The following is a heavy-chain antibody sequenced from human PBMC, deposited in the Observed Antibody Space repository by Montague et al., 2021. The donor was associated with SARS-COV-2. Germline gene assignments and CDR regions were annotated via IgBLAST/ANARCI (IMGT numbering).Heavy chain of an antibody. Sequence: CAISGDSVSSNSATWNWVRQSPSRDLEWLGRTYYRSKWYNGYAVSVRGRVTINPDTSKNQFSLQLNSVTPEDTAIYYCTSGREGNYNVMDVWGQGTTVTVSS. J-gene: IGHJ6*02. V-gene: IGHV6-1*01. CDR3: TSGREGNYNVMDV. D-gene: IGHD1-1*01. CDR2: TYYRSKWYN. CDR1: GDSVSSNSAT.